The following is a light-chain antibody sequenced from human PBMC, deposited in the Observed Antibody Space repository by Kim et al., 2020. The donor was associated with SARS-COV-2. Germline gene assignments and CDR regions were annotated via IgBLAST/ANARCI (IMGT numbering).Light chain of an antibody. CDR2: AAS. V-gene: IGKV1-12*01. CDR3: QQANSFPYS. CDR1: PCISSW. Sequence: SASVGDRVTVTCRASPCISSWLAWYQQKPGKAPKLLIYAASSLQSWVPSRFSGSGSGTDFTLTISSLQPEEFATYYCQQANSFPYSFGQGTKLAI. J-gene: IGKJ2*03.